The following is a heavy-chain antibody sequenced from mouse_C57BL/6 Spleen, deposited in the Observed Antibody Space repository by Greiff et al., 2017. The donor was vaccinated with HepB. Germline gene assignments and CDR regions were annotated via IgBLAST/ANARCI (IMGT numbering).Heavy chain of an antibody. J-gene: IGHJ4*01. Sequence: QVQLQQSGAELVKPGASVKMSCKASGYTFTSYWITWVKQRPGQGLEWIGDIYPGSGSTNYNEKFKSKATLTVDTSSSTAYMQLSSLTSEDSAVYYCARFGTTVVDAMDYWGQGTSVTVSS. CDR2: IYPGSGST. D-gene: IGHD1-1*01. V-gene: IGHV1-55*01. CDR1: GYTFTSYW. CDR3: ARFGTTVVDAMDY.